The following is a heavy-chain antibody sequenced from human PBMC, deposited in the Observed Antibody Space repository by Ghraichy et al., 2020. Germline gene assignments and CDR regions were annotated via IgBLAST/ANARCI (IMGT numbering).Heavy chain of an antibody. J-gene: IGHJ4*02. CDR2: IYYSGST. V-gene: IGHV4-31*03. D-gene: IGHD3-22*01. CDR3: ARDGSYDSSGYDTPLFDY. Sequence: SETLSLTCTVSGGSISSGGYYWSWIRQHPGKGLEWIGYIYYSGSTYYNPSLKSRVTISVDTSKNQFSLKLSSVTAADTAVYYCARDGSYDSSGYDTPLFDYWGQGTLVTVSS. CDR1: GGSISSGGYY.